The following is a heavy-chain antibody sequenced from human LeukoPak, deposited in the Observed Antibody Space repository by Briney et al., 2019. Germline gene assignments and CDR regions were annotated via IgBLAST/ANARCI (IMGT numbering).Heavy chain of an antibody. J-gene: IGHJ3*02. CDR2: IIPSVGTT. V-gene: IGHV1-69*13. CDR1: GGTFSSYD. Sequence: SVKLSCTASGGTFSSYDISWVRQAPGQGLEWMGAIIPSVGTTYYAHNVQGRVTITADESTSTAYRELSRLRSEDTAVYYCARASIRVEANPQGAAFDIWGQGTMVTVSS. CDR3: ARASIRVEANPQGAAFDI. D-gene: IGHD1-26*01.